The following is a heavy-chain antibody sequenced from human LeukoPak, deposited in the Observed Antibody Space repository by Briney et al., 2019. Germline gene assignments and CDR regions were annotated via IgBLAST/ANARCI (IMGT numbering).Heavy chain of an antibody. CDR3: AKDLKIVATIVMGVYFDY. V-gene: IGHV3-30*02. D-gene: IGHD5-12*01. J-gene: IGHJ4*02. CDR2: IRYDGSNE. CDR1: GFTFSSYG. Sequence: PGGSLRLSCAASGFTFSSYGMHWVRQAPGKGLEWVSFIRYDGSNEYYADSVRGRFTISRDNSKNTLYLQMNSLRAEDTAVYYCAKDLKIVATIVMGVYFDYWGQGTLVTVSS.